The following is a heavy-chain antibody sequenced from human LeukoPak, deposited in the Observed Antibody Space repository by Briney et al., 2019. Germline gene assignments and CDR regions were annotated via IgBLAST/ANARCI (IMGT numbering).Heavy chain of an antibody. CDR2: ISSSGGGT. D-gene: IGHD4-11*01. V-gene: IGHV3-23*01. CDR1: GFTFSSYA. J-gene: IGHJ4*02. CDR3: ATQAYSFDY. Sequence: PGGSLRLSCAASGFTFSSYAMSWVRQAPGKGLEWVSTISSSGGGTYYADSVRGRFTVSRANSKHTLYLQMNSLRAEDTAVYYCATQAYSFDYWGQGTLVTASS.